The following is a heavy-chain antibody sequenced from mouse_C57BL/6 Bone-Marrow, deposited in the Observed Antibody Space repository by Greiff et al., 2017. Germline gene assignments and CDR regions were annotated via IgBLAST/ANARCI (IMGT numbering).Heavy chain of an antibody. CDR2: IDPANGNT. CDR1: GFNIKNTY. CDR3: ARTMVTTGLFDY. V-gene: IGHV14-3*01. D-gene: IGHD2-2*01. Sequence: VHVKQSVAELVRPGASVKLSCTASGFNIKNTYMHWVKQRPEQGLEWIGRIDPANGNTKYAPKFQGKATITADTSSNTAYLQLSSLTSEDTAIYYCARTMVTTGLFDYWGQGTTLTVSS. J-gene: IGHJ2*01.